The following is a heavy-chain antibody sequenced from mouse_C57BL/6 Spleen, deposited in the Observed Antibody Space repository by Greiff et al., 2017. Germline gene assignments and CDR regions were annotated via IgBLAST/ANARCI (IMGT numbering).Heavy chain of an antibody. D-gene: IGHD4-1*01. Sequence: VQLQQSGAELVKPGASVKMSCKASGYTFTSYWITWVKQRPGQGLGWIGDIYPGSGSTNYNEKFKSKATLTVDTSSSTTYMQLSSLTSEDSAVYYCARAMTGTFCYWGQGTLVTVSA. CDR3: ARAMTGTFCY. CDR1: GYTFTSYW. CDR2: IYPGSGST. V-gene: IGHV1-55*01. J-gene: IGHJ3*01.